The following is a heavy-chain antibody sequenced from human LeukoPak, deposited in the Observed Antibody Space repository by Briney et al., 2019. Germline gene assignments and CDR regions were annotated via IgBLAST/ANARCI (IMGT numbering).Heavy chain of an antibody. Sequence: GGSLRLSCAASGFTFSSYWMNWVRQAPGKGLEWVSSISSSSSYIYYADSVKGRFTIFRDNAKNSLYLQMNSLRAEDTAVYYCARGRYCSSTSCYAGDAFDIWGQGTMVTVSS. J-gene: IGHJ3*02. D-gene: IGHD2-2*01. CDR3: ARGRYCSSTSCYAGDAFDI. V-gene: IGHV3-21*01. CDR2: ISSSSSYI. CDR1: GFTFSSYW.